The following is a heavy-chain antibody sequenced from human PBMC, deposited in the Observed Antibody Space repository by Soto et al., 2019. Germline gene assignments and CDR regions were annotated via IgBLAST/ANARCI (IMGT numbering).Heavy chain of an antibody. J-gene: IGHJ4*02. CDR1: GFTFSSYS. V-gene: IGHV3-21*01. Sequence: GGSLRLSCAASGFTFSSYSMNWVRQAPGKGLEWVSSISSSSSYIYYADSVKGRFTISRDNAKNSLYLQMNSLRAEDTAVYYCARDLRFLEWLFDYFDYWGQGTLVTVSS. D-gene: IGHD3-3*01. CDR3: ARDLRFLEWLFDYFDY. CDR2: ISSSSSYI.